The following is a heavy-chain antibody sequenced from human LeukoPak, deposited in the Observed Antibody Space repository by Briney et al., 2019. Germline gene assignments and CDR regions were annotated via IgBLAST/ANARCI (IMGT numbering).Heavy chain of an antibody. J-gene: IGHJ6*02. Sequence: SETLSLTCTVSGGSISSYYWSWIRQPPGKGLEWIGYIYYSGSTNYNPSLKSRVTISVDTSKNQFSLKLSSVTAADTAVYYCARDRGYSSSSHYYHGMDVWGQGTTVTVSS. V-gene: IGHV4-59*13. CDR1: GGSISSYY. D-gene: IGHD6-6*01. CDR2: IYYSGST. CDR3: ARDRGYSSSSHYYHGMDV.